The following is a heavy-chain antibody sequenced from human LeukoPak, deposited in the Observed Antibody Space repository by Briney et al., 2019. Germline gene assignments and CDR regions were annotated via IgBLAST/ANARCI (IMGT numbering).Heavy chain of an antibody. D-gene: IGHD1-7*01. J-gene: IGHJ5*02. CDR1: GGSISSYY. CDR3: ASWGITGTTYHWFDP. V-gene: IGHV4-4*09. CDR2: IYTSGST. Sequence: SETLSLTCTVSGGSISSYYWSGIRQPPGKGLEWIGYIYTSGSTNYNPSLKSRVAISVDTSKNQFSLKLSSVTAADTAVYYCASWGITGTTYHWFDPWGQGTLVTVSS.